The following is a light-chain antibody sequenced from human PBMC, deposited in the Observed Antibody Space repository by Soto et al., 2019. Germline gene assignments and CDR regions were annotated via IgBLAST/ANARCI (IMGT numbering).Light chain of an antibody. CDR3: QQDNNWPHIT. J-gene: IGKJ3*01. CDR2: GAS. CDR1: QSVSRN. Sequence: EIVMTQSPATLSVSPGERATLSCRASQSVSRNLAWYQQKPGQAPRLLIYGASTRATGIPARFSGSGSGTEFTLTISSRQSEDFAVYYCQQDNNWPHITFGPGTKVDIK. V-gene: IGKV3-15*01.